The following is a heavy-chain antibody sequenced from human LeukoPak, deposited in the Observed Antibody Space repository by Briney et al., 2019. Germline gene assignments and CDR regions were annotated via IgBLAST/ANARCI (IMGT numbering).Heavy chain of an antibody. Sequence: GGSLRLSCAASGFTFSSYAMSWVRQAPGKGLEWVSAISGSGGSTYYAASVKGRFTISRDNSKNTLYLQMNSLRAEDTAVYYCAKVLWFGEFQSPTFDYWGQGTLVTVSS. D-gene: IGHD3-10*01. J-gene: IGHJ4*02. CDR1: GFTFSSYA. CDR2: ISGSGGST. CDR3: AKVLWFGEFQSPTFDY. V-gene: IGHV3-23*01.